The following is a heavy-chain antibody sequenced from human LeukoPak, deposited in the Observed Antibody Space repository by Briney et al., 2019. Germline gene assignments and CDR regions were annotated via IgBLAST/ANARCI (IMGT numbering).Heavy chain of an antibody. D-gene: IGHD4-23*01. Sequence: GGSLRLSCAASGFTFSSYAMHWVRQAPGKGLEWVAVISYDGSNKYYADSVRGRFTFSRDNSKNTLYLQMNSLRAEDTAVYYCARRAGGYSHPYDYWGQGTLVTVSS. CDR1: GFTFSSYA. CDR3: ARRAGGYSHPYDY. J-gene: IGHJ4*02. CDR2: ISYDGSNK. V-gene: IGHV3-30*14.